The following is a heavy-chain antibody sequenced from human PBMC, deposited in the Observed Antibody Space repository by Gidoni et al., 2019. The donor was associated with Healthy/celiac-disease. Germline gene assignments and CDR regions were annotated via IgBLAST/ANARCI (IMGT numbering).Heavy chain of an antibody. CDR3: ARDIRTYDRYSGSYDGYYGMDV. CDR1: GDSVSSNRAA. Sequence: QVQLQQSGPGLVKPSQTLSLPCAISGDSVSSNRAAWNWIKQSPSRGLEWLGRTYYRSKWYNDYAVSVKSRIPINPDTSKNQFSLQLNSVTPEETAVYYCARDIRTYDRYSGSYDGYYGMDVWGQGTTVTVSS. J-gene: IGHJ6*02. D-gene: IGHD1-26*01. CDR2: TYYRSKWYN. V-gene: IGHV6-1*01.